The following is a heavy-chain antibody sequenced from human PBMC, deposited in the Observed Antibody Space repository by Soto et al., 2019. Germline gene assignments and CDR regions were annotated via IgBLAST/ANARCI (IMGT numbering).Heavy chain of an antibody. J-gene: IGHJ4*02. Sequence: PSETLSLTCTVSGDSISSSNYYWGWIRQPPGKGLEWIGTIYYSGTTYYNSSLKSRVTIFVDTSKNQFSLKLSSVTAADTAVYYCARQSDSSGYSTDYWGQGTLVTVSS. V-gene: IGHV4-39*01. D-gene: IGHD3-22*01. CDR1: GDSISSSNYY. CDR2: IYYSGTT. CDR3: ARQSDSSGYSTDY.